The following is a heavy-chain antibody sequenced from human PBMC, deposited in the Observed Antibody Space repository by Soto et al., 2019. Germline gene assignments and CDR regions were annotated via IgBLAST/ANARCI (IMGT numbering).Heavy chain of an antibody. Sequence: ASVKVSCKXSGYTLTNYGTTWVRQAPGQGLEWMGWIGAYNGNTNYALKLRGRVTMTIDTATNTAYMELRSLRSDDTAVYYCARRNGGSGFDYWGQGTQVTVSS. D-gene: IGHD6-25*01. CDR1: GYTLTNYG. CDR2: IGAYNGNT. CDR3: ARRNGGSGFDY. V-gene: IGHV1-18*01. J-gene: IGHJ4*02.